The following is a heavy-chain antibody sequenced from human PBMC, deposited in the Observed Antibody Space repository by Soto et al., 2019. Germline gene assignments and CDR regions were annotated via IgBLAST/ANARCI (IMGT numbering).Heavy chain of an antibody. CDR1: GFTLSSYA. CDR3: ARRKRVYCGGDCYNLDD. V-gene: IGHV3-30*04. J-gene: IGHJ4*02. Sequence: GGSLRLSCAASGFTLSSYAMHWVRQAPGKGLEWVAVISYDGSNKYYADSVKGRLTISRDNSKNALYLQMNSLRAEDTAVYYCARRKRVYCGGDCYNLDDWGKGTLVTVSS. D-gene: IGHD2-21*02. CDR2: ISYDGSNK.